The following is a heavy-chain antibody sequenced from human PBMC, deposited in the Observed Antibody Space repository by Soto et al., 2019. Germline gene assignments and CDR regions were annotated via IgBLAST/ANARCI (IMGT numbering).Heavy chain of an antibody. D-gene: IGHD4-17*01. CDR3: ASAGHYGGNSVMHFQH. J-gene: IGHJ1*01. V-gene: IGHV1-46*03. CDR2: INPSGGST. Sequence: ASVKVSCKASGYTFTSYYMHWVRQAPGQGLEWMGIINPSGGSTSYAQKFQGRVTMTRDTSTSTVYMELSSLRSEDTAVYYCASAGHYGGNSVMHFQHWGQGTLVTVSS. CDR1: GYTFTSYY.